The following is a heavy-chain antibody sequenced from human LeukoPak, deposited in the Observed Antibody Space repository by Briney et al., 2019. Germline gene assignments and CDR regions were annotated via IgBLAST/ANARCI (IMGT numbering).Heavy chain of an antibody. CDR1: GFTVSSDY. CDR3: AKERHDYFENWFDP. Sequence: AGGSLRLSCAASGFTVSSDYMSWVRQAPGKGLEWVSVINSGGSTYYADSVKGRFTISRDNSKNMLYLQMNSLRAEDTAVYYCAKERHDYFENWFDPWGQGTLVTVSS. J-gene: IGHJ5*02. V-gene: IGHV3-53*01. D-gene: IGHD3-9*01. CDR2: INSGGST.